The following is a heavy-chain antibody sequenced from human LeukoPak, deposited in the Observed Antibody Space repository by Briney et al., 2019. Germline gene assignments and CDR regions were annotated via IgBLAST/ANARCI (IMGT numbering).Heavy chain of an antibody. J-gene: IGHJ3*02. D-gene: IGHD1-26*01. V-gene: IGHV3-23*01. CDR3: AKDRTPIIVVAYPDAFDI. CDR1: GFTFSSYA. CDR2: ISGSGGST. Sequence: PGGSLRLSCAASGFTFSSYAMSWVRQAPGKGLEWVSAISGSGGSTYYADSVKGRFTISRDNSKNTLYLQMNSLRAEDTAVYYCAKDRTPIIVVAYPDAFDIWGQGTMVTVSS.